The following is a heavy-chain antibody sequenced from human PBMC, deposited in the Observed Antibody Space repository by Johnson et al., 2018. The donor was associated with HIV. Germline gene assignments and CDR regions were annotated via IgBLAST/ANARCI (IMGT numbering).Heavy chain of an antibody. D-gene: IGHD3-10*01. J-gene: IGHJ3*01. CDR2: ISSDGSKT. V-gene: IGHV3-30*04. CDR3: AVLCSGCADAFEV. Sequence: QVQLVESGGGVVQPGLSLRLSCAASRYAFKTYAMHWVRQPPGKGLAWLAVISSDGSKTYYADSVKGRVTISRDNSKNTLYLQMNSLRAEDGAVYYCAVLCSGCADAFEVWGQGTMVTVS. CDR1: RYAFKTYA.